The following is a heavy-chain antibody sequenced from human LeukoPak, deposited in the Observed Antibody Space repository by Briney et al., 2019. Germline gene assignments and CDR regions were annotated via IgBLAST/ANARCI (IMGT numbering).Heavy chain of an antibody. D-gene: IGHD3-10*01. CDR1: GFTFSSYS. CDR3: ARAAPSPHRGLWFGELQDY. V-gene: IGHV3-21*01. CDR2: ISSSSSYI. J-gene: IGHJ4*02. Sequence: GGSLGLSCAASGFTFSSYSMNWVRQAPGKGLEWVSSISSSSSYIYYADSGKGRFTISRDNAKNTLYLQMNSLRAEDTAVYYCARAAPSPHRGLWFGELQDYWGQGTLVTVSS.